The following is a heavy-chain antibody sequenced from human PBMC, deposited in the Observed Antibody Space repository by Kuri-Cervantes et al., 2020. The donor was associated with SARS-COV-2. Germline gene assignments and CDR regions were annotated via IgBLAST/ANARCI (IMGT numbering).Heavy chain of an antibody. CDR3: ARDLDDFWSGNEFMDV. Sequence: GESLKISCAASGFTFSSYAMHWVRQAPGKGLEWVAVISYDGSNKYYADSVMGRFTISRDNSKNTLYLQMNSLRAEDTAVYYCARDLDDFWSGNEFMDVWGKGTTVTVSS. CDR1: GFTFSSYA. D-gene: IGHD3-3*01. CDR2: ISYDGSNK. V-gene: IGHV3-30*04. J-gene: IGHJ6*03.